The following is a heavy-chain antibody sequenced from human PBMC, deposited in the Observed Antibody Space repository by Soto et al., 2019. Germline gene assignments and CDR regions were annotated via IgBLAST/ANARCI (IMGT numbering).Heavy chain of an antibody. Sequence: EVQLVESGGGLLQPGGSLRLSCAASGFTFTDYWMHWVRQVPGKGLVWVSRINGDGSSTNYADSVKGRFTISSDNAKNTVHLQMNSLRAEDTALFYWARGVRGSDGFDFWGQGTLVTVSS. J-gene: IGHJ4*02. CDR2: INGDGSST. D-gene: IGHD6-6*01. V-gene: IGHV3-74*01. CDR3: ARGVRGSDGFDF. CDR1: GFTFTDYW.